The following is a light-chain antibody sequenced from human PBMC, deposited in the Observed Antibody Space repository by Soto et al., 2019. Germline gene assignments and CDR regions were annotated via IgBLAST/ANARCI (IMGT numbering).Light chain of an antibody. CDR3: CSYAGSSTYV. CDR1: RSYVGSYNL. V-gene: IGLV2-23*02. CDR2: GVS. Sequence: RAGSVCRSPWPPNPKPNTGNRSYVGSYNLVSWYQQHPGKAPKLMIYGVSKRPSGVSNRFSGSKSGNTASLTISGLQAEDEADYYCCSYAGSSTYVFGTGTKVTVL. J-gene: IGLJ1*01.